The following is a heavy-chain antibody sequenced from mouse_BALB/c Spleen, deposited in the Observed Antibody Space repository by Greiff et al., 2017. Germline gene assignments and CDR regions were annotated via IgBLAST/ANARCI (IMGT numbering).Heavy chain of an antibody. CDR3: ARGGYGNSLAMDY. D-gene: IGHD2-1*01. CDR2: ISSGSSTI. J-gene: IGHJ4*01. CDR1: GFTFSSFG. V-gene: IGHV5-17*02. Sequence: DVKLVESGGGLVQPGGSRKLSCAASGFTFSSFGMHWVRQAPEKGLEWVAYISSGSSTIYYADTVKGRFTISRDNPKNTLFLQMTSLRSEDTAMYYCARGGYGNSLAMDYWGQGTSVTVSS.